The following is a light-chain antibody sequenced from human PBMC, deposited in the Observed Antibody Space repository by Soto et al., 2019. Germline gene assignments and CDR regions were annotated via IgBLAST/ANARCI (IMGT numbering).Light chain of an antibody. CDR1: QSVGYN. Sequence: IVMTQSPATLSVSPGERATLSCRASQSVGYNLAWYQQKPGQAPRLLIYGASIRAAGVLARFSGSGSGTEFTLTISSLQSEDFAVYSCQMYTNLVFILGQGTKLKVK. CDR3: QMYTNLVFI. CDR2: GAS. V-gene: IGKV3-15*01. J-gene: IGKJ2*01.